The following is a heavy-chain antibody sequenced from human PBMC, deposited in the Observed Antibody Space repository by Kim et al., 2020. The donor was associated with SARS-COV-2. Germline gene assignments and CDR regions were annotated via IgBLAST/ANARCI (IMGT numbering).Heavy chain of an antibody. V-gene: IGHV1-2*02. CDR1: GYTFTGYY. CDR3: ARGGGDSSGYYYVRPYYYYYYYMDV. J-gene: IGHJ6*03. CDR2: INPNSGGT. D-gene: IGHD3-22*01. Sequence: ASVKVSCKASGYTFTGYYMHWVRQAPGQGLEWMGWINPNSGGTNYAQKFQGRVTMTRDTSISTAYMELSRLRSDDTAVYYCARGGGDSSGYYYVRPYYYYYYYMDVWGKGTTVTVSS.